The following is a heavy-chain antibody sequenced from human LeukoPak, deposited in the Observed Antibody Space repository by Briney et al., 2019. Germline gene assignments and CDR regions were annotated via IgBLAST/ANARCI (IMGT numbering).Heavy chain of an antibody. CDR1: GFTVSSNY. Sequence: GGSLRLSCAASGFTVSSNYMSWVRQAPGKGLEWVSGINWNGGSTGYADSVKGRFTISRDNAKNSLYLQMNSLRAEDTALYYCARVGDYYDSSGYYYASYYFDYWGQGTLVTVSS. V-gene: IGHV3-20*04. CDR2: INWNGGST. J-gene: IGHJ4*02. CDR3: ARVGDYYDSSGYYYASYYFDY. D-gene: IGHD3-22*01.